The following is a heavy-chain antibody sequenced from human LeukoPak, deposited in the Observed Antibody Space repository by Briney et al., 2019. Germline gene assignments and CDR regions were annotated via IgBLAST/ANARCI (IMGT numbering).Heavy chain of an antibody. CDR2: IIPIFGTA. J-gene: IGHJ4*02. V-gene: IGHV1-69*05. Sequence: SVKVSCKASGGTFSSYAISWVRQAPGQGLEWMGGIIPIFGTANYAQKFQGRVTITTDESTSTAYMELSSLRSEDTAVYYCARGRDGYNGFDYWGQGTLVTVSS. CDR3: ARGRDGYNGFDY. D-gene: IGHD5-24*01. CDR1: GGTFSSYA.